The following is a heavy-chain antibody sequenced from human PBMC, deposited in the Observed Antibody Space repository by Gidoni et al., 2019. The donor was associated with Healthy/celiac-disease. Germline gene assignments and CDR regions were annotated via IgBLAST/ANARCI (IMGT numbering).Heavy chain of an antibody. J-gene: IGHJ4*02. D-gene: IGHD3-3*01. Sequence: EVQLVESGGGLVQPGGSLRLSCAATGFTFSSLWMSWVRQAPGKGLEWVANIKQDGSEKYYVDSVKGRFTISRDNAKNSLYLQMNSLRAEDTAVYYCARGSLYDFWSGFRPGYFDYWGQGTLVTVSS. V-gene: IGHV3-7*01. CDR3: ARGSLYDFWSGFRPGYFDY. CDR1: GFTFSSLW. CDR2: IKQDGSEK.